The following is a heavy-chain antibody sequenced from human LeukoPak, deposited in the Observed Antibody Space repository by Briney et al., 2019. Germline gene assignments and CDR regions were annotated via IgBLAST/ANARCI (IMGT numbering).Heavy chain of an antibody. D-gene: IGHD3-10*01. CDR3: ARHVYYYGSGSYYTIFDY. J-gene: IGHJ4*02. CDR2: INHSGST. V-gene: IGHV4-34*01. Sequence: SETLSLTCAVYGGSFSGYYWSWIRQPPGKGLEWIGEINHSGSTNYNPSLKSRVTMSVDTSKNQFSLKLSSVTAADTAVYYCARHVYYYGSGSYYTIFDYWGQGTLVTVSS. CDR1: GGSFSGYY.